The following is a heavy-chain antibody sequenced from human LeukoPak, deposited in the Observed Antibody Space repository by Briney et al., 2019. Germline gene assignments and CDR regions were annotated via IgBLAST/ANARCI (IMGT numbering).Heavy chain of an antibody. Sequence: GSLRLSCAASGFTFSSYWMSWVRQAPGKGLEWVANIKQDGSEKYYVDSVKGRFTISRDNSKNTIYLQMNSLRAEDTAIYYCAKRSSTSSGYFDFWGRGTLVTVSS. CDR3: AKRSSTSSGYFDF. CDR1: GFTFSSYW. D-gene: IGHD3-22*01. CDR2: IKQDGSEK. V-gene: IGHV3-7*03. J-gene: IGHJ4*02.